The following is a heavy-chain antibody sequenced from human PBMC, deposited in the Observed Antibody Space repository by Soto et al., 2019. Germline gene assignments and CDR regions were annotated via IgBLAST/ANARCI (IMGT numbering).Heavy chain of an antibody. J-gene: IGHJ4*02. Sequence: EVQLLESGGGLVQPGGSLRLSCAASGFTFSSYAMSWVRQAPGKGLEWVSAISGSGGSTYYADSVKGRFTISRDNSKNTLYLQMNSLRAEDTAVYYCANLGRERYSGSYYFDYWGQGTLVTVSS. CDR3: ANLGRERYSGSYYFDY. CDR2: ISGSGGST. CDR1: GFTFSSYA. D-gene: IGHD1-26*01. V-gene: IGHV3-23*01.